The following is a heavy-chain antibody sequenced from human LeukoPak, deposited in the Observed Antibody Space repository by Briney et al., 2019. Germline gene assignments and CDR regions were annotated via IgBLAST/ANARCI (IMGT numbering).Heavy chain of an antibody. Sequence: SETLSLTCTVSGGSISSYYWSWIRQPPGKGLEWIGEINHSGSTNYNPSLKSRVTISVDTSKNQFSLKLSSVTAADTAVYYCARGSSDSSGFDFDYWGQGTLVTVSS. J-gene: IGHJ4*02. CDR2: INHSGST. CDR3: ARGSSDSSGFDFDY. D-gene: IGHD6-19*01. CDR1: GGSISSYY. V-gene: IGHV4-34*01.